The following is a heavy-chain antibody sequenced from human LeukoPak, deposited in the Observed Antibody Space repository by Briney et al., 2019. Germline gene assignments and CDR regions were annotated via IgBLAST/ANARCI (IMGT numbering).Heavy chain of an antibody. J-gene: IGHJ4*02. CDR2: ISYDGSNK. V-gene: IGHV3-30*03. D-gene: IGHD6-13*01. CDR3: AREGAAAGFFDY. Sequence: GGSPRLSCAASGFTFSSYGMHWVRQTPGKGLEWVAVISYDGSNKYYADSVKGRFTISRDNSKNTLYLQMNSLRAEDTAVYYCAREGAAAGFFDYWGQGTLVTVSS. CDR1: GFTFSSYG.